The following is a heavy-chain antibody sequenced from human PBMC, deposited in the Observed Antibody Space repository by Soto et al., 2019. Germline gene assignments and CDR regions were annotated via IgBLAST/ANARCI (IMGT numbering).Heavy chain of an antibody. CDR1: GYTFTSYA. Sequence: RASVKVSCKASGYTFTSYAMHWVRQAPGQRLEWMGWINAGNGNTKYSQKFQGRVTITRDTSASTAYMELSSLRSEDTAVYYCARVVRGYDQNYYGMDVWGQGTTVTVSS. D-gene: IGHD5-12*01. CDR2: INAGNGNT. V-gene: IGHV1-3*01. CDR3: ARVVRGYDQNYYGMDV. J-gene: IGHJ6*02.